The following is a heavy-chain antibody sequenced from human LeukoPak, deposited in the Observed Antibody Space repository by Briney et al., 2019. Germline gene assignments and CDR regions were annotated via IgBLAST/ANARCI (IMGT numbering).Heavy chain of an antibody. V-gene: IGHV3-21*04. CDR1: GFTFSSYS. J-gene: IGHJ4*02. Sequence: SGGSLRLSCAASGFTFSSYSMHWVRQAPGKGLEWVSIISSSSDDIHYADSVKGRFTISRDNAKNSLYLQMNSLRAEDTAVYYCARDQRLRGFDYWGQGTLVTVSS. CDR3: ARDQRLRGFDY. CDR2: ISSSSDDI. D-gene: IGHD3-16*01.